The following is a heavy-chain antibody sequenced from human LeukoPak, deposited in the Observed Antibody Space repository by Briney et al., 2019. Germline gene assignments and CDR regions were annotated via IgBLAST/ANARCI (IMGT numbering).Heavy chain of an antibody. D-gene: IGHD3-16*01. CDR2: IYYSGST. J-gene: IGHJ4*02. Sequence: SETLSLTCTVSGGSISSSSYYWGWIRQPPGKGLEWIGSIYYSGSTYYNPSLKSRVTISVDTSKNQFSLKLSSVTAADTAVYYCARLPRGLIRSYWGQGTLVTVSS. CDR3: ARLPRGLIRSY. V-gene: IGHV4-39*07. CDR1: GGSISSSSYY.